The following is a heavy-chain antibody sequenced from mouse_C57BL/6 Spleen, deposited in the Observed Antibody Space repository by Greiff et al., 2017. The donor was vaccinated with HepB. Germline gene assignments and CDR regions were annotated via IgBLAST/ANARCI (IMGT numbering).Heavy chain of an antibody. J-gene: IGHJ2*01. V-gene: IGHV10-1*01. CDR1: GFSFNTYA. CDR2: IRSKSNNYAT. D-gene: IGHD1-1*02. CDR3: VRQHYDYFDY. Sequence: EVQLVESGGGLVQPKGSLKLSCAASGFSFNTYAMNWVRQAPGKGLEWVARIRSKSNNYATYYADSVKDRFTISRDDSESMLYLQMNNLKTEDTAMYYCVRQHYDYFDYWGQGTTLTVSS.